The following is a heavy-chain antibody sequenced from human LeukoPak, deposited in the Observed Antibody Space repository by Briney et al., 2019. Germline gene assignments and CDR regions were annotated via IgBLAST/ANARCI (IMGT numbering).Heavy chain of an antibody. CDR1: GFTFSSYA. CDR3: AKEARYGSGSSYYYYSYMDV. V-gene: IGHV3-23*01. Sequence: GGSLRLSCAASGFTFSSYAMSWVRQAPGKGLEWVSAISGSGGSTYYADSVKGRFTISRDNSKNTLYLQMNSLRAEDTAVYYCAKEARYGSGSSYYYYSYMDVWGKGTTVTVSS. D-gene: IGHD3-10*01. CDR2: ISGSGGST. J-gene: IGHJ6*03.